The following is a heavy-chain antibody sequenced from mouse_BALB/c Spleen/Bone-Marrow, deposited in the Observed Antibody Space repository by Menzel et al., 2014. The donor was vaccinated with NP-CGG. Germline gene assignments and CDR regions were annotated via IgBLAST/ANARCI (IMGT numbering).Heavy chain of an antibody. Sequence: VQLQQSGADLVKPGASVKLSCKASGYTFTSYWMHWVKQRPGQGLEWIGEIDPPDSYTNYNQKFKGKATLTVDESSSTAYMQLSSLTSEDSAVYYCARGLYGDSVYWGQGTTLTVSS. CDR1: GYTFTSYW. V-gene: IGHV1-69*02. CDR3: ARGLYGDSVY. CDR2: IDPPDSYT. J-gene: IGHJ2*01. D-gene: IGHD2-13*01.